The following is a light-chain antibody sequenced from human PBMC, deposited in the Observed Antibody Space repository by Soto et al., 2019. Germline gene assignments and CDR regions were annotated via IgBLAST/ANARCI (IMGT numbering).Light chain of an antibody. CDR2: KAS. Sequence: DIQMTQSPSTLSASVGDRVIITCRASQSISSWLAWYQQKPGKAPKVLIYKASSLESGVPSRFSGSGSGTEFTLTISSLQPDDFAIYFCNHYNSYPLTFGGGTKVEIK. V-gene: IGKV1-5*03. J-gene: IGKJ4*01. CDR3: NHYNSYPLT. CDR1: QSISSW.